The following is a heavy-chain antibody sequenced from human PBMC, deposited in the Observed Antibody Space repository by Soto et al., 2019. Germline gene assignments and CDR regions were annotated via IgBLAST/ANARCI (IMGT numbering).Heavy chain of an antibody. V-gene: IGHV3-23*01. Sequence: EVQLLESGGGLVQPGGSLRLSCAASGFTFSSYAMSWVRQAPGKGLEWVSAISGSGGSTYYADSVKGRFTISRDNSKNTLYLQMSSLRAEDTAVYYCAKSLGVADYYGMDVWGQGTTVTVSS. CDR2: ISGSGGST. D-gene: IGHD6-19*01. CDR1: GFTFSSYA. CDR3: AKSLGVADYYGMDV. J-gene: IGHJ6*02.